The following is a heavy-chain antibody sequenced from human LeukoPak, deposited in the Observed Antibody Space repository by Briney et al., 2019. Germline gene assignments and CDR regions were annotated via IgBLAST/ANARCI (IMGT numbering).Heavy chain of an antibody. CDR3: ARDAGSGSFDY. J-gene: IGHJ4*02. V-gene: IGHV3-11*01. CDR1: GFTFSNYY. CDR2: VSSSGSTI. D-gene: IGHD1-26*01. Sequence: GGSLRLSCAASGFTFSNYYMSWIRRAPGKGLEWVSYVSSSGSTIYYADSVKGRFTISRDNAKNSLYLQMNSLRAEDTAVYYCARDAGSGSFDYWGQGTLVTVSS.